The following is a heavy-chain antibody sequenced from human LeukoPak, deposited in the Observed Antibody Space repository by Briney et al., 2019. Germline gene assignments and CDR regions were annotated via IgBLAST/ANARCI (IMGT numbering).Heavy chain of an antibody. Sequence: GGSLRLSCAASGFTFSYYSMNWVRQAPGKGLEWVSSISSGSSYIYYADSMKGRFTISRDNAKNSLYLQMNGLRAEDTAVYYCASFGSYTSSWYDFDYWGQGTLVTVSS. CDR2: ISSGSSYI. J-gene: IGHJ4*02. CDR1: GFTFSYYS. D-gene: IGHD6-13*01. V-gene: IGHV3-21*01. CDR3: ASFGSYTSSWYDFDY.